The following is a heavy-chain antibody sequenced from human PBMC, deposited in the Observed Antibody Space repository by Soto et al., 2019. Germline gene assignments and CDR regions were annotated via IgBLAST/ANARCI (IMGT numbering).Heavy chain of an antibody. CDR2: IYYSGST. CDR3: ARMDIVVVPVAMLSGQRRANYYYYGMDV. J-gene: IGHJ6*02. CDR1: GGSISSSSYY. Sequence: PSETLSLTCTLSGGSISSSSYYRGWFRQPPGKGLEWIGSIYYSGSTYYNPSLKSRVTISVDTSKNQFSLKLSSVTAEDTAVYYCARMDIVVVPVAMLSGQRRANYYYYGMDVWGQGTTVTVSS. V-gene: IGHV4-39*01. D-gene: IGHD2-2*03.